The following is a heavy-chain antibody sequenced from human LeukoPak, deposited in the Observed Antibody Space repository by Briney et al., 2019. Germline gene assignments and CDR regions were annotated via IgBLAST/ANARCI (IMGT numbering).Heavy chain of an antibody. V-gene: IGHV1-2*04. CDR1: GYTFTGYY. CDR2: INPNSGGT. CDR3: ARESVVRGVIRHYYYGMDV. Sequence: ASVKVSCKASGYTFTGYYMHWVRQAPGQGPEWMGWINPNSGGTNYAQKFQGWVTMTRDTSISTAYMGLSRLRSDDTAVYYCARESVVRGVIRHYYYGMDVWGKGTTVTVSS. J-gene: IGHJ6*04. D-gene: IGHD3-10*01.